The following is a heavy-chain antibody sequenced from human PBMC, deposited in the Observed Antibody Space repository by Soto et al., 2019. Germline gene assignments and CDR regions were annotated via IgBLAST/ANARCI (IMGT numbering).Heavy chain of an antibody. CDR2: ISAYNGNT. CDR3: ARGDYDITNYYYYMDV. Sequence: ASVKVSCKASGYTFTSYGSSWVRQAPGQGLEWMGWISAYNGNTNYAQKLQGRVTMTTDTSTSTAYMELRSLRSDDTAVYYCARGDYDITNYYYYMDVWGKGTTVTVSS. V-gene: IGHV1-18*01. J-gene: IGHJ6*03. D-gene: IGHD3-9*01. CDR1: GYTFTSYG.